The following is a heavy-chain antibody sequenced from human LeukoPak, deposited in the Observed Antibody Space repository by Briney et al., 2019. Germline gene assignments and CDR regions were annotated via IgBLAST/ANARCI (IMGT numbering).Heavy chain of an antibody. D-gene: IGHD5-18*01. CDR2: IYYSGRF. Sequence: PSGTLSLTCTVSGGSISSSDYYWSWIRQPPGKGLEGIGYIYYSGRFYYNPSLKSRVTISVATSNNQFSLKLTSVTAADTAVYYCARLTYNSGRYHFDYWGQGTLVTVSS. CDR3: ARLTYNSGRYHFDY. V-gene: IGHV4-39*01. CDR1: GGSISSSDYY. J-gene: IGHJ4*02.